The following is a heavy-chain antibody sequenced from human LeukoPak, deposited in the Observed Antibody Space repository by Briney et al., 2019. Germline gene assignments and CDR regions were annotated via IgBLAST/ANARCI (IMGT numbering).Heavy chain of an antibody. CDR2: FDPEDGET. V-gene: IGHV1-24*01. Sequence: ASVKVSCKVSGYTLTELSMHWVRQAPGKGLEWMGGFDPEDGETIYAQKFQGRVTMTEDTSTDTAYMELSSLRSEDTAVYYCATTYSGYDHIDYWGQGTLVTVSS. CDR3: ATTYSGYDHIDY. CDR1: GYTLTELS. J-gene: IGHJ4*02. D-gene: IGHD5-12*01.